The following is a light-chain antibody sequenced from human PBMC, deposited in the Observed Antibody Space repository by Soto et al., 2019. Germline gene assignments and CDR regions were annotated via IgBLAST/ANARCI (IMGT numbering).Light chain of an antibody. CDR1: STVDSIY. CDR2: GAT. Sequence: ETVLTQSPGTLSLSPGERVSLSCRASSTVDSIYLVWYQQKPGQAPSLLNFGATNRATGIPDRFSGSRVGTFFTRTISRQEHEDYAAYYCHQYSTSLTFGGGAKVEIK. J-gene: IGKJ4*01. V-gene: IGKV3-20*01. CDR3: HQYSTSLT.